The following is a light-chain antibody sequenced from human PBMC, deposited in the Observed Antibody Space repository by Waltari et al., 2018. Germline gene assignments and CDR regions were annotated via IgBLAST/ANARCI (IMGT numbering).Light chain of an antibody. V-gene: IGKV1-5*03. CDR3: QEYDSLPIT. CDR1: LSVKNN. J-gene: IGKJ4*01. CDR2: KAS. Sequence: RASLSVKNNLAWYQQKPGKAPKVLVHKASRLETGVPSRFSGSGYGTEFTLTISSLQPDDFATYYCQEYDSLPITFGGGTQVEIK.